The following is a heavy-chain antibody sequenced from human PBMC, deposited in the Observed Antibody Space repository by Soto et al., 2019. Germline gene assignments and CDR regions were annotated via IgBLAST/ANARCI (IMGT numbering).Heavy chain of an antibody. CDR2: IYYSGST. V-gene: IGHV4-30-4*01. Sequence: PSETLSLTCTVSGGSISSGDYYWSWIRQPPGKGLEWIGYIYYSGSTYYNPSLKSRVTISVDTSKNQFSLKLSSVTAADTAVYYCAIRMDYYDSSGYYKSHQFDYWGQGTLVTVSS. J-gene: IGHJ4*02. CDR1: GGSISSGDYY. CDR3: AIRMDYYDSSGYYKSHQFDY. D-gene: IGHD3-22*01.